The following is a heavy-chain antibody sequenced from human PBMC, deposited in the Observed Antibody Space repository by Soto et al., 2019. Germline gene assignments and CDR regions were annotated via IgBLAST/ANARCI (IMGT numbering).Heavy chain of an antibody. D-gene: IGHD2-15*01. CDR2: IYYSGST. Sequence: QLQLQESGPGLVKPSETLSLTCTVSGGSISSSSYYWGWIRQPPGKGLEWIGSIYYSGSTYYNPSLTSRVTISVDTSKNQFSLKLSSVTAADTAVYYCAVGYCSGGSCYSRQIDYWGQGTLVTVSS. CDR1: GGSISSSSYY. CDR3: AVGYCSGGSCYSRQIDY. J-gene: IGHJ4*02. V-gene: IGHV4-39*01.